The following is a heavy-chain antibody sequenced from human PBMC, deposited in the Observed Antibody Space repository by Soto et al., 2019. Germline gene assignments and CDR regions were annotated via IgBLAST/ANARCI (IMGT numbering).Heavy chain of an antibody. CDR2: IKSKTDGGTT. CDR1: GFTFSNAW. V-gene: IGHV3-15*07. D-gene: IGHD3-10*01. Sequence: PGGSLRLSCAASGFTFSNAWMNWVRQAPGKGLEWVGRIKSKTDGGTTDYAAPVKGRFTISRDDSKNTLYLQMNSLKTEDTAVYYCTTAPTMVRGVIISSYYYYYGMDVWGQGTTVTVSS. CDR3: TTAPTMVRGVIISSYYYYYGMDV. J-gene: IGHJ6*02.